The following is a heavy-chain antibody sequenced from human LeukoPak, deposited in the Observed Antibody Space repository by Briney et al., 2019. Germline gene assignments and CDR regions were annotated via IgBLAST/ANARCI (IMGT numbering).Heavy chain of an antibody. CDR3: ARAPPGYSSGWRENWFDP. V-gene: IGHV1-2*02. CDR1: GYTFTGYY. J-gene: IGHJ5*02. Sequence: ASVKASCKASGYTFTGYYMHWVRQAPGQGLEWMGWINPNSGGTNYAQKFQGRVTMTRDTSISTAYMELSRLRSDDTAVYYCARAPPGYSSGWRENWFDPWGQGTLVTVSS. D-gene: IGHD6-19*01. CDR2: INPNSGGT.